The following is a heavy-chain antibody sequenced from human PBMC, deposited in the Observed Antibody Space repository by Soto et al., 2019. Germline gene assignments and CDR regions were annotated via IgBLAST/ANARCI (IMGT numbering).Heavy chain of an antibody. D-gene: IGHD4-17*01. CDR3: ARDRDYGDYVSFFGNNYYGMDV. V-gene: IGHV3-21*01. J-gene: IGHJ6*02. Sequence: GGSLRLSFAASGFTFSSYTMNWVRQAPGKGREWVSSISSSSSSIYYADSGKGGVTISRDNAKNSLYLQMNSLRAEDTAVYYFARDRDYGDYVSFFGNNYYGMDVWGQGTTVTVSS. CDR2: ISSSSSSI. CDR1: GFTFSSYT.